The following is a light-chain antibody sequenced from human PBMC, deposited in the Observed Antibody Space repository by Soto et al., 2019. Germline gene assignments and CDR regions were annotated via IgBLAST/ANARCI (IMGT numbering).Light chain of an antibody. Sequence: EIVMTQSPATLSVSPGERATLSCRASQSLINNLAWYQQKPGQAPRLLIYGVSTRATVIPARFSGSGSGTEFTLTTISLQSEDVAVYYCQQYNTLPSFGQGNQLASK. CDR3: QQYNTLPS. CDR2: GVS. J-gene: IGKJ2*01. V-gene: IGKV3D-15*01. CDR1: QSLINN.